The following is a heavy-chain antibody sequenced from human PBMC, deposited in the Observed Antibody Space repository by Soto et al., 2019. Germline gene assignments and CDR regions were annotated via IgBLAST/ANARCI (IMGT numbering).Heavy chain of an antibody. D-gene: IGHD3-22*01. V-gene: IGHV5-10-1*01. CDR2: IDPSDSYT. J-gene: IGHJ3*02. Sequence: SGESLKISCKGSGYSFTSYWISWVRQMPGKGLEWMGRIDPSDSYTNYSPSFQGHVTISADKSISTAYLQWSSLKASDTAMYYCASGVNYYDSSGYYSDAFDIWGQGTMVTVSS. CDR1: GYSFTSYW. CDR3: ASGVNYYDSSGYYSDAFDI.